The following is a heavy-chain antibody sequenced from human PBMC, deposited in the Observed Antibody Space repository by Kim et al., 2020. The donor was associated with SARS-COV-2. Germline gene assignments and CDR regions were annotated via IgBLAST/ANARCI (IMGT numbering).Heavy chain of an antibody. CDR3: ARDLRSWSFYDY. V-gene: IGHV1-3*01. CDR2: INAGNGNT. D-gene: IGHD6-13*01. CDR1: GYTFTSYA. Sequence: ASVKVSCKASGYTFTSYAMHWVRQAPGQRLEWMGWINAGNGNTKYSQKFQGRVTITRDTSASTAYMELSSLRSEDTAVYYCARDLRSWSFYDYWGQGTLVTVSS. J-gene: IGHJ4*02.